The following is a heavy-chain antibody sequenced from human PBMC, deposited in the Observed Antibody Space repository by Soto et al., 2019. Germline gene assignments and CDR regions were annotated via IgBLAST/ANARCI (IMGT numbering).Heavy chain of an antibody. CDR1: GFSFSNYN. CDR3: ARDFGHGYYLDY. CDR2: ITDSSDTV. Sequence: GGSLRLSCVASGFSFSNYNMNWVRRAPGKGLEWVSYITDSSDTVHYADSVRGRFTISRDNAESSLYLQMNSLRDEDTAVYFCARDFGHGYYLDYWGRGTLVTVSS. J-gene: IGHJ4*02. V-gene: IGHV3-48*02. D-gene: IGHD3-3*01.